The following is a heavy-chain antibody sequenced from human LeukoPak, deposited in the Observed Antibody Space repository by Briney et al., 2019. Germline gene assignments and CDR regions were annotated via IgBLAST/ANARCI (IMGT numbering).Heavy chain of an antibody. V-gene: IGHV4-59*08. Sequence: SETLSLTCTVSGGSISGYYWSWIRQPPGKGLGWVGYIYYSGSTNYNPSLKSRVTISVDTSKNQFSLKLSSVTAADTAVYYCARHRGGAVAGRYDYWGQGTLVTVSS. CDR1: GGSISGYY. CDR2: IYYSGST. J-gene: IGHJ4*02. CDR3: ARHRGGAVAGRYDY. D-gene: IGHD6-19*01.